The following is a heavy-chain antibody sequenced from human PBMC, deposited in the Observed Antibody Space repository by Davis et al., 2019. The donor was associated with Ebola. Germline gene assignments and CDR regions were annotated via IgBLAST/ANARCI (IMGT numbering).Heavy chain of an antibody. CDR2: INAGNGNT. CDR3: ARVRGATVTTAYNWFDP. D-gene: IGHD4-17*01. J-gene: IGHJ5*02. CDR1: GFTFSSYG. Sequence: GESLKISCAASGFTFSSYGMHWVRQAPGQRLEWMGWINAGNGNTKYSQKFQGRVTITRDTSASTAYMELSSLRSEDTAVYYCARVRGATVTTAYNWFDPWGQGTLVTVSS. V-gene: IGHV1-3*01.